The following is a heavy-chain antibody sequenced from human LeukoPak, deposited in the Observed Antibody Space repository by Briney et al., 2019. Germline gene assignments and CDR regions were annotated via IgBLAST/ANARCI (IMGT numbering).Heavy chain of an antibody. J-gene: IGHJ3*02. CDR2: IYYSGST. Sequence: SETLSLTCTVSGGSISSSSYYWGWIRQPPGKGREWIGSIYYSGSTYYNPSLKSRVTISVDTSKNQFSLKLSSVTAADTAVYYCARDAHGPDPFDIWGQGTMVTVSS. CDR1: GGSISSSSYY. CDR3: ARDAHGPDPFDI. V-gene: IGHV4-39*02.